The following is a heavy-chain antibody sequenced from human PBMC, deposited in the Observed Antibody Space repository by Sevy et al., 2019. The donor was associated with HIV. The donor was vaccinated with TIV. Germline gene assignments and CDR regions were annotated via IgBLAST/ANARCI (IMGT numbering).Heavy chain of an antibody. CDR3: ASTREYYSDNSGYFDY. J-gene: IGHJ4*02. CDR1: GHTLTELP. V-gene: IGHV1-24*01. D-gene: IGHD3-22*01. CDR2: FDPEDGER. Sequence: ASVKVSCKFSGHTLTELPIHWVRQAPGKRLEWMGRFDPEDGERIYAQKFQGRVTMTEDTSTDTAYMEPSSLRSEDTALYYCASTREYYSDNSGYFDYWGQGTLVTVSS.